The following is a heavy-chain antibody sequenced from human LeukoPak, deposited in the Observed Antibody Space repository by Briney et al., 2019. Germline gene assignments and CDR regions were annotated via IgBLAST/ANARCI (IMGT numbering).Heavy chain of an antibody. CDR1: GGTFSSYV. Sequence: SVTVSCKASGGTFSSYVISWVRQAPGQGLEWMGRIIPILGIANYAQKFQGRVTITADKSTSTAYMELSSLRSEDTAVYYCARDAAQYSWNDHYYYYGMDVWGQGTTVTVSS. D-gene: IGHD1-1*01. J-gene: IGHJ6*02. CDR2: IIPILGIA. V-gene: IGHV1-69*04. CDR3: ARDAAQYSWNDHYYYYGMDV.